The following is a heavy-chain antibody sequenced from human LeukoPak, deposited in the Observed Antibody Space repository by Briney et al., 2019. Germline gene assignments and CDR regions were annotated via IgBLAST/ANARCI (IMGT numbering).Heavy chain of an antibody. CDR2: INPNSGGT. CDR3: ARAWQQLVSGWFDP. J-gene: IGHJ5*02. V-gene: IGHV1-2*02. CDR1: GYTFTGYY. Sequence: EASVKVSCKASGYTFTGYYMHWVRQAPGQGLEWMGWINPNSGGTNYAQKFQGRVTMTRDTSISTAYMELSRLRSDDTAVYYCARAWQQLVSGWFDPWGQGTLVTVSS. D-gene: IGHD6-13*01.